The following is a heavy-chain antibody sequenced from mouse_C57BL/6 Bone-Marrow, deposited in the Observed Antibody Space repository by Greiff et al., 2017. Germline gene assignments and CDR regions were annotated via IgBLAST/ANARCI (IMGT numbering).Heavy chain of an antibody. V-gene: IGHV1-72*01. Sequence: QVQLQQPGAELVKPGASVKLSCKASGYTFPSYWMHWVKPRPGRGLEWIGRIDPNSGVTKYNEKFKSKDTLTVDKPSSTAYVQLSSLSSEDSAFYYCARTNIYYHYPYSFDYWGEGTTLTISS. CDR3: ARTNIYYHYPYSFDY. D-gene: IGHD2-4*01. J-gene: IGHJ2*01. CDR1: GYTFPSYW. CDR2: IDPNSGVT.